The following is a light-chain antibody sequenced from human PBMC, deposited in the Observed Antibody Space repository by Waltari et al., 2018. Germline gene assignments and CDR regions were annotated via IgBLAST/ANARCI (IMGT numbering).Light chain of an antibody. Sequence: QSALTQPASVSGSPGQSITISCTGTSSDVGGYNYVSWYQQHPGKAPKLMIYEVSTRPSGVSNHFSGSKSGNTASLTISGLQAEDEADYYCSSYTSSTTRVFGTGTKVTVL. CDR1: SSDVGGYNY. V-gene: IGLV2-14*01. CDR3: SSYTSSTTRV. J-gene: IGLJ1*01. CDR2: EVS.